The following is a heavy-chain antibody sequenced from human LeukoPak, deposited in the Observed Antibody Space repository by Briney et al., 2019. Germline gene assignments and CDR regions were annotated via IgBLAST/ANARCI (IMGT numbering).Heavy chain of an antibody. CDR2: ISSSGSAK. Sequence: PGGSLRISCVASGFTFSNYEMNWVRQAPGKGLEWVSYISSSGSAKYYAGSVKGRFTMSRDNVKNSLYLQMNSLRAEDTAVYYCARDAGAYDSSGYFRENYYYGMDVWGQGTTVTVSS. CDR1: GFTFSNYE. V-gene: IGHV3-48*03. D-gene: IGHD3-22*01. J-gene: IGHJ6*02. CDR3: ARDAGAYDSSGYFRENYYYGMDV.